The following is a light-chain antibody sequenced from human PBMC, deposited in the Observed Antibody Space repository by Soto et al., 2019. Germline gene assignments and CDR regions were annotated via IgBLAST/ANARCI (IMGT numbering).Light chain of an antibody. CDR3: QQRSNWPPT. V-gene: IGKV3D-20*02. CDR2: GAS. CDR1: QNVINSY. J-gene: IGKJ3*01. Sequence: IVLTQSPGTLSLSPGERATLSCRASQNVINSYLAWYQHRPGQTPRLLIYGASNRATGIPDRFSGSGSGTDFTLTISSLEPEDFAVYYCQQRSNWPPTFGPGTKVDIK.